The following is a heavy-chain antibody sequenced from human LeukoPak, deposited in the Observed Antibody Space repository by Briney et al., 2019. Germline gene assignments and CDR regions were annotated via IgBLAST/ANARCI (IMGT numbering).Heavy chain of an antibody. CDR2: VSYSGTT. V-gene: IGHV4-59*01. CDR1: GGSISSYY. CDR3: ARSGYSYDFAVYWNFDL. D-gene: IGHD5-18*01. J-gene: IGHJ2*01. Sequence: SETLSLTCIVSGGSISSYYWTWIRQPPGKGLEWIGYVSYSGTTKYNPSLKSRVTMSVDMSKNRLSLRLTSVTAADTAVYYCARSGYSYDFAVYWNFDLWGRGTLFTVSS.